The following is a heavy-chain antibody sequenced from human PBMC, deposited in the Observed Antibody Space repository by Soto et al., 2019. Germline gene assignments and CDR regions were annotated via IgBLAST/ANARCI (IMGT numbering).Heavy chain of an antibody. D-gene: IGHD3-16*02. Sequence: GGSLRLSCAASGFTFSSYSMNWVRQAPGKGLEWVSSISSSSSYIYYADSVKGRFTISRDNAKNSLYLQMNSLRAEDTAVYYCARDSSGGDYVWGSYRSAYYYYGMDVRGQGTTVTVS. CDR3: ARDSSGGDYVWGSYRSAYYYYGMDV. CDR1: GFTFSSYS. V-gene: IGHV3-21*01. CDR2: ISSSSSYI. J-gene: IGHJ6*02.